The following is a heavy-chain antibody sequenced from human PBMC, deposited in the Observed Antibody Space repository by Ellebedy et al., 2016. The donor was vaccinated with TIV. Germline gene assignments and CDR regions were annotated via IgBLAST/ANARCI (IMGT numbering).Heavy chain of an antibody. CDR1: GGSISSYY. J-gene: IGHJ4*02. Sequence: GSLRLSXTVSGGSISSYYWSWIRQPAGRGLEWIGRIYTSGSTNYNPSLKSRVTISVDTSNNQFSLKLSSVTAADTALYYCAREEQGSGSFDYWGQGTLVTVSS. D-gene: IGHD3-10*01. V-gene: IGHV4-4*07. CDR3: AREEQGSGSFDY. CDR2: IYTSGST.